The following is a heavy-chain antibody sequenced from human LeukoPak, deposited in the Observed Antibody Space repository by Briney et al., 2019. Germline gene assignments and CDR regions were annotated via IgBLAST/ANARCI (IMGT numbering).Heavy chain of an antibody. CDR1: GGSISSYY. CDR3: ARYKGPGYSSGWYRGSEYYFDC. V-gene: IGHV4-59*01. CDR2: IYYSGST. D-gene: IGHD6-19*01. Sequence: SETLSLTCTVSGGSISSYYWSWIRQPPGKGLEWIGYIYYSGSTNYNPSLKSRVTISVDTSKNQFSLKLSSVTAADTAVYYCARYKGPGYSSGWYRGSEYYFDCWGQGALVTVSS. J-gene: IGHJ4*02.